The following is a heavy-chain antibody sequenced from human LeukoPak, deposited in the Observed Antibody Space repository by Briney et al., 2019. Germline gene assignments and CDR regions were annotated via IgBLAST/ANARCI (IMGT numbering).Heavy chain of an antibody. D-gene: IGHD6-19*01. CDR2: IIPIFGTA. CDR3: ASSVGYSSGPFDY. J-gene: IGHJ4*02. CDR1: GGTFSSYA. V-gene: IGHV1-69*01. Sequence: SVKVSCKASGGTFSSYAISWVRQAPGQGLEWMGGIIPIFGTANYAQKFQGRVTITADESTSTAYMELSSLRSEDTAVYYCASSVGYSSGPFDYWGQGTLATVSS.